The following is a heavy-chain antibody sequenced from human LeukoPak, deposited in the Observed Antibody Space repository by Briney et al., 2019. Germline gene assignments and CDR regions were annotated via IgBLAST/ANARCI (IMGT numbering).Heavy chain of an antibody. V-gene: IGHV1-2*02. CDR3: ARDWGAAGIDY. CDR2: INPNSGGT. Sequence: ASEVSCKASGYTFTGYYMHWVRQAPGQGLEWMGWINPNSGGTNYAQKFQGRATMTRDTSISTAYMELSRLRSDDTAVYYCARDWGAAGIDYWGQGTLVTVSS. J-gene: IGHJ4*02. CDR1: GYTFTGYY. D-gene: IGHD6-13*01.